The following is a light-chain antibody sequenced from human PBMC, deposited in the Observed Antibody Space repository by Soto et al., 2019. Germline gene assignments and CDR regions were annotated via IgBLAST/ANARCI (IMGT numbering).Light chain of an antibody. CDR2: SNN. CDR1: YSNVGANP. Sequence: QSVLTQPPSASGTPGQTVTISCSGSYSNVGANPVSWYQQVPGRAPQLLIYSNNQRPAGVPGRFSGSRSDTSASLSISGLQLADEVNYYCASWDDPLNDYVFGTGTKLTVL. J-gene: IGLJ1*01. CDR3: ASWDDPLNDYV. V-gene: IGLV1-44*01.